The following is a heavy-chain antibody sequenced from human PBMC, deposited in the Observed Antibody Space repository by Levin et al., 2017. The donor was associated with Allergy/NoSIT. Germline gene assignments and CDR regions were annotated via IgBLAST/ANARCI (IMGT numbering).Heavy chain of an antibody. CDR2: IESRTDGGAT. CDR3: TTDGYNDHLPHRVFDY. Sequence: MAGGSLRLSCAASGFGFSNAWMSWVRQAPGGGLEWLGRIESRTDGGATVYAASVKDRFTISRDDSKKTLYLEMNSLRTEDTALYYCTTDGYNDHLPHRVFDYWGQGTLVTVSS. D-gene: IGHD5-24*01. V-gene: IGHV3-15*04. CDR1: GFGFSNAW. J-gene: IGHJ4*02.